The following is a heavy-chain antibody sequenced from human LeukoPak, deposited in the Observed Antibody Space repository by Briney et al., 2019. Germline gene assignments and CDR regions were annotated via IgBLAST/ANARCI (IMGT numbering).Heavy chain of an antibody. V-gene: IGHV3-23*01. D-gene: IGHD6-19*01. CDR2: ISGSGGST. CDR3: ATLRPRPDIAVGGSDY. J-gene: IGHJ4*02. Sequence: GGSLRLSCAASGFTFSSYAMSWVRQAPGKGLEWVSAISGSGGSTYYADSVKGRFTISRDNSKNTLYLQMNSLRAEDTAVYYCATLRPRPDIAVGGSDYWGQGTLVTVSS. CDR1: GFTFSSYA.